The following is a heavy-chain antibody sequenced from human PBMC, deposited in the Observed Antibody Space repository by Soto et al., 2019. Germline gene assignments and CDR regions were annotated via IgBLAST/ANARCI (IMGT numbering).Heavy chain of an antibody. CDR2: VIPMLNIA. CDR1: RGTFNSYT. D-gene: IGHD3-10*01. J-gene: IGHJ6*03. CDR3: AREEVLIYGSVNYYEGDYMDV. Sequence: QVQLEQSGAEVKKPGSSVKVSCKASRGTFNSYTISWVRQAPGQGLEWMGRVIPMLNIAVYAQKFQGSVTSSADKSPDTAYMEFSSLRADDSAVYCCAREEVLIYGSVNYYEGDYMDVWGKGTTVNVSS. V-gene: IGHV1-69*08.